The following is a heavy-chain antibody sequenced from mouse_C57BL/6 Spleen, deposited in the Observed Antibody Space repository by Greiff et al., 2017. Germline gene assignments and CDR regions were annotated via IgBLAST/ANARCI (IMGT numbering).Heavy chain of an antibody. Sequence: EVQGVESGGGLVQPKGSLKLSCAASGFSFNTYAMNWVRQAPGKGLEWVARIRSKSNNYATYYADSVKDRFTISRDDSESMLYLQMNNLKTEDTAMYYYVSLDSSGYDWFAYWGQGTLVTVSA. J-gene: IGHJ3*01. CDR1: GFSFNTYA. D-gene: IGHD3-2*02. CDR3: VSLDSSGYDWFAY. V-gene: IGHV10-1*01. CDR2: IRSKSNNYAT.